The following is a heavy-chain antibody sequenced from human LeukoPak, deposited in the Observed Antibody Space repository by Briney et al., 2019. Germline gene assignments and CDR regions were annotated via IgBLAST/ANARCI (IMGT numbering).Heavy chain of an antibody. Sequence: SETLSLTCRVYGGSFSGYYWSWIRQPPGKGLEWIGYIYYTGSTNYNPSLKSRVTISVDTSKNQFSLKLSSVTAADTAVYYCARHPLLPMYYFDYWGQGTLVTVSS. CDR1: GGSFSGYY. CDR2: IYYTGST. V-gene: IGHV4-59*08. J-gene: IGHJ4*02. D-gene: IGHD3-22*01. CDR3: ARHPLLPMYYFDY.